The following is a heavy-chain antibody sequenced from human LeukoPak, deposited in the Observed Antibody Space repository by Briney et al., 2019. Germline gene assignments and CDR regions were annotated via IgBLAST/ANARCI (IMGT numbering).Heavy chain of an antibody. CDR2: IYYSGST. V-gene: IGHV4-31*03. CDR1: GGSISSGGYY. Sequence: PSETLSLTCTVSGGSISSGGYYWSWIRQHPGKGLEWIGYIYYSGSTYYNPSLKSRVTISVDTSKNQFSLKLSSVTAADTAVYYCARSVVAAAGNDYWGQGTLVTVSP. CDR3: ARSVVAAAGNDY. D-gene: IGHD6-13*01. J-gene: IGHJ4*02.